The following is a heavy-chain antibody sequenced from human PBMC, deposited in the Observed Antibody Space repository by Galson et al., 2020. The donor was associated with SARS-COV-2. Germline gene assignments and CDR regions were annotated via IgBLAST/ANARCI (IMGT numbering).Heavy chain of an antibody. J-gene: IGHJ4*02. CDR3: ARGDMGNDYFDY. CDR1: GFTFSSYW. Sequence: GGSLRLSCAVSGFTFSSYWMHWVRQAPGKGLVWVSRIYSEGSSTSYADSVKGRFTISGDNAKNTLYLQMNSLRAEDTAVYYCARGDMGNDYFDYWGQGTLVNVSS. CDR2: IYSEGSST. D-gene: IGHD7-27*01. V-gene: IGHV3-74*01.